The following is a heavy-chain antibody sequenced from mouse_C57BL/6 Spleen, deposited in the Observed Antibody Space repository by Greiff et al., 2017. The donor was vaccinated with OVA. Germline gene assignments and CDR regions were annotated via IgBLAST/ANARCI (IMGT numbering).Heavy chain of an antibody. V-gene: IGHV1-52*01. CDR2: IDPSDSET. Sequence: QVHVKQPGAELVRPGSSVKLSCKASGYTFTSYWMHWVKQRPIQGLEWIGNIDPSDSETHYNQKFKDKATLTVDKSSSTAYMQLSSLTSEDSAVYYCASYDYDGGLVWGTGTTVTVSS. CDR1: GYTFTSYW. D-gene: IGHD2-4*01. CDR3: ASYDYDGGLV. J-gene: IGHJ1*03.